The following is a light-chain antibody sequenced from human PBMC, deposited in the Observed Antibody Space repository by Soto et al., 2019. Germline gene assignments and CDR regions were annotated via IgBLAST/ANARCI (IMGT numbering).Light chain of an antibody. CDR2: GAS. CDR3: QQYNNWWT. V-gene: IGKV3-15*01. J-gene: IGKJ1*01. Sequence: EIVMTQSPATLSVSPGERATLSCRASQSVSSNLAWYQQKPGQAPRLLIYGASTRATGIPARFRGSGSGTEFTLTIDSLQSEDFAVYYCQQYNNWWTFGQGKKLDIK. CDR1: QSVSSN.